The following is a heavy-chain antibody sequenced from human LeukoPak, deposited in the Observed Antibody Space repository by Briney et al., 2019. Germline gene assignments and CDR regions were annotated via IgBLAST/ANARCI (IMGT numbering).Heavy chain of an antibody. Sequence: GGSLRLSCAASGFTFSSYAMQWVRQAPGKGLEWVAVISYDGSNKYYADSVKGRFTISRDNSKNTLYLQMNSLRAEDTAVYYCAREGRYYYDSSGYGDWGQGTLVTVSS. CDR1: GFTFSSYA. CDR3: AREGRYYYDSSGYGD. J-gene: IGHJ4*02. CDR2: ISYDGSNK. V-gene: IGHV3-30-3*01. D-gene: IGHD3-22*01.